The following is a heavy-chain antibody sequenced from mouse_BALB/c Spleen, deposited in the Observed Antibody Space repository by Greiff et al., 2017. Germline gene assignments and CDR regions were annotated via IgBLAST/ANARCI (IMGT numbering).Heavy chain of an antibody. D-gene: IGHD2-1*01. V-gene: IGHV1S81*02. Sequence: VQLQQPGAELVKPGASVKLSCKASGYTFTSYWMHWVKQRPGQGLEWIGEINPSNGRTNYNEKFKSKATLTVDKSSSTAYMQLSSLTSEDSAVYYCARGTYGIQCAYWGQGTLVTVSA. CDR2: INPSNGRT. CDR1: GYTFTSYW. J-gene: IGHJ3*01. CDR3: ARGTYGIQCAY.